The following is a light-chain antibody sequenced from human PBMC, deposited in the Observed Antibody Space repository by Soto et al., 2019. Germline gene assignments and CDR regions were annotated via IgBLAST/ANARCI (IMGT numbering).Light chain of an antibody. CDR3: QQCHAYSLT. CDR2: AAS. Sequence: DIQMTQSPSAMSASVGDRVTITCRASQGISNYLAWFQQKPGKVPKRLIYAASNLQSGVPSRFSGSGSGTEFSLTITSLQPDDFATYYCQQCHAYSLTFGGGTKVEIK. CDR1: QGISNY. J-gene: IGKJ4*01. V-gene: IGKV1-17*03.